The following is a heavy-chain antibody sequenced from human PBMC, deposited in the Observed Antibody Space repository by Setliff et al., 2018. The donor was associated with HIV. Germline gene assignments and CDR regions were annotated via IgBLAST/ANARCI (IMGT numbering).Heavy chain of an antibody. CDR3: AREAGEDPVTDYYYYYYMDV. D-gene: IGHD4-17*01. J-gene: IGHJ6*03. CDR1: GGTISDYY. Sequence: PSETLSLTCSVSGGTISDYYWSWIRQPPGKGLEWIGYIFYSGTTNYNPSLKSRLTMSVDTSKNQFSLKLNSVTAADTAVYYCAREAGEDPVTDYYYYYYMDVWGKGTTVTVSS. CDR2: IFYSGTT. V-gene: IGHV4-59*01.